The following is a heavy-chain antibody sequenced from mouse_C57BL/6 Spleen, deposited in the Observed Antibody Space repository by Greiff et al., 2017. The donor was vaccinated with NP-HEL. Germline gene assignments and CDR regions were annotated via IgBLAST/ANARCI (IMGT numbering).Heavy chain of an antibody. J-gene: IGHJ1*03. Sequence: ESGPELVKPGASVKISCKASGYAFSSSWMNWVKQRPGKGLEWIGRIYPGDGDTNYNGKFKGKATLTADKSSSTAYMQLSSLTSEDSAVYFCARRSFYGHPEYFDVWGTGTTVTVSS. D-gene: IGHD1-1*01. CDR2: IYPGDGDT. CDR1: GYAFSSSW. V-gene: IGHV1-82*01. CDR3: ARRSFYGHPEYFDV.